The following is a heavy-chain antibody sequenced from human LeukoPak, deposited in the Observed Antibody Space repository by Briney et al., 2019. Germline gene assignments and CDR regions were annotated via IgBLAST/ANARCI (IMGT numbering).Heavy chain of an antibody. CDR3: ARILGRLFDY. Sequence: SETLSLTCTVSGXSISSSSYYWGWIRQPPGKGLEWIGSIYYSGSTYYNPSLKSRVTISVDTSKNQFSLKLSSVTAADTAVYYCARILGRLFDYWGQGTLVTVSS. D-gene: IGHD7-27*01. J-gene: IGHJ4*02. CDR1: GXSISSSSYY. CDR2: IYYSGST. V-gene: IGHV4-39*01.